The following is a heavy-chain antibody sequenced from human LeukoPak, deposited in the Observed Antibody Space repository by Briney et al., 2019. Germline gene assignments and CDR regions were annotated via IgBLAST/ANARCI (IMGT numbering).Heavy chain of an antibody. CDR3: ARDFRYYDSSGYLY. V-gene: IGHV3-64*01. D-gene: IGHD3-22*01. CDR2: ISSNGGST. J-gene: IGHJ4*02. CDR1: GFTSSSYA. Sequence: GGSLRLSCAASGFTSSSYAMHWVRQAPGKGLEYVSAISSNGGSTYYANSVKGRFTISRDNSKNTLYLQMGSLRAEDMAVYYCARDFRYYDSSGYLYWGQGTLVTVSS.